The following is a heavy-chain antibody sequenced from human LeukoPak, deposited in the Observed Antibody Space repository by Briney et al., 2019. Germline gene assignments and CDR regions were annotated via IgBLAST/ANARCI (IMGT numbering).Heavy chain of an antibody. D-gene: IGHD1-26*01. CDR2: ISGSGANK. J-gene: IGHJ6*02. CDR3: AKDVRVGGGGMDV. V-gene: IGHV3-23*01. Sequence: GGSLRLSCAAFGFTFSIYAMNWVRQAPGKGLEWVSLISGSGANKHYAASVKGRFTISRDNSKNTLSLQMNSLRPEDTAVYYCAKDVRVGGGGMDVWGQGTPVTVSS. CDR1: GFTFSIYA.